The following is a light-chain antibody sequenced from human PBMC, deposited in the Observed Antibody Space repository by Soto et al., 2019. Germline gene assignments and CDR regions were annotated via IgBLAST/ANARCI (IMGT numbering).Light chain of an antibody. J-gene: IGLJ3*02. Sequence: QAVVTQEPSLTVSPGGTVTLTCASSTGAVTSGYYPNWFQQKPGQAPRVLMYSTSNRHSWTPARFSGSLLGGKAALTLSGVQPEDEAEYYCLIYYNGAWVFGGGPKLTVL. CDR3: LIYYNGAWV. CDR1: TGAVTSGYY. V-gene: IGLV7-43*01. CDR2: STS.